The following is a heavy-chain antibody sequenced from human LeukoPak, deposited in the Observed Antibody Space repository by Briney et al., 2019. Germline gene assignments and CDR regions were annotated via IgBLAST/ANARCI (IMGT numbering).Heavy chain of an antibody. J-gene: IGHJ4*02. V-gene: IGHV3-7*01. D-gene: IGHD6-13*01. CDR2: IKQDGSEK. Sequence: GGSLRLSCAASGFTFSSYWMSWVRQAPGKGLEWVANIKQDGSEKYYVDSVKGRFTISRDNAKNSLYLQMNSLRAEDTAVYYCARVRSSSWYCFDCWGQGTLVTVSS. CDR3: ARVRSSSWYCFDC. CDR1: GFTFSSYW.